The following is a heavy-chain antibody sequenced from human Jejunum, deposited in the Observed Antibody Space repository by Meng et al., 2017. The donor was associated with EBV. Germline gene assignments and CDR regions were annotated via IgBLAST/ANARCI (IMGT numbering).Heavy chain of an antibody. V-gene: IGHV4-4*02. D-gene: IGHD3-3*01. Sequence: QRQGSGPGLVKPSGTLSLPCAVSGDSISSSNWWSWVRQPPGKGLEWIGEIYHSGSTNYNPSLKSRVTISVDKSKNQFSLKLSSVTAADTAVYYCARYGSGYFPALWYWGQGTLVTVSS. CDR3: ARYGSGYFPALWY. J-gene: IGHJ4*02. CDR2: IYHSGST. CDR1: GDSISSSNW.